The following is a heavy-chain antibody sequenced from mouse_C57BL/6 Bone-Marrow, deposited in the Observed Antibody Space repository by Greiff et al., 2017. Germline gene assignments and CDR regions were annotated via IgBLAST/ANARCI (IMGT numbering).Heavy chain of an antibody. CDR2: IDPENGDT. CDR3: TTIYYYGSSYREYFDV. Sequence: VQLQQSGAELVRPGASVKLSCTASGFNIKDDYMHWVKQRPEQGLEWIGWIDPENGDTEYASKFQGKATITADTSSNTAYLQLSSLTSEDTAVYYCTTIYYYGSSYREYFDVWGTGTTVTVSS. V-gene: IGHV14-4*01. D-gene: IGHD1-1*01. CDR1: GFNIKDDY. J-gene: IGHJ1*03.